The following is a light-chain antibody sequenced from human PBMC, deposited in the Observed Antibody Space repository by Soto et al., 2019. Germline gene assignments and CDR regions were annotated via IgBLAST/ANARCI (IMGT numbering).Light chain of an antibody. CDR1: ESVGTK. CDR2: GAS. V-gene: IGKV3-15*01. CDR3: QQYGSSQFT. J-gene: IGKJ3*01. Sequence: ETVLTQSPDTLSVSPGERATLSCGASESVGTKLAWYQQKPGQAPRLLIYGASTRATGIPARFSGDGSGTEFTLTISRLEPDDFAVYYCQQYGSSQFTFGPGTKVNIK.